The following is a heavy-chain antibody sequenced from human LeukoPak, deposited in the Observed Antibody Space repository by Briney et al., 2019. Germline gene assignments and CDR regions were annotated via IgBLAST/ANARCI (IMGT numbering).Heavy chain of an antibody. V-gene: IGHV3-74*01. D-gene: IGHD3-22*01. Sequence: GRSLRLSCAASGFTFSSYGMHWVRQAPGKGLVWVSRIDSDGSDTKYADSVKGRFTISRDNAKNTLYLQMNSLRVEDTAVYYCARERFHYDVWGQGALVTVPS. CDR1: GFTFSSYG. CDR2: IDSDGSDT. J-gene: IGHJ4*02. CDR3: ARERFHYDV.